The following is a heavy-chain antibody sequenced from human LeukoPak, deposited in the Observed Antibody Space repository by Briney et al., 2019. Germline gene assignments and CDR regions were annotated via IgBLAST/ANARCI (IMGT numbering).Heavy chain of an antibody. D-gene: IGHD3-10*01. J-gene: IGHJ4*02. Sequence: PGGSLRLSCAASGFTFSNYEMNWVRQAPGKGLEWLSYISSSGSTIYYADSVKGRFTISRDNAKTSLFLQMSSLRAEDTALYYCARSDLYYSRTISLWGQGTRVTVSS. CDR3: ARSDLYYSRTISL. CDR2: ISSSGSTI. V-gene: IGHV3-48*03. CDR1: GFTFSNYE.